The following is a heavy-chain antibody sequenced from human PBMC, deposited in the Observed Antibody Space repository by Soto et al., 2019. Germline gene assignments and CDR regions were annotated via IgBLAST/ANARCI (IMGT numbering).Heavy chain of an antibody. CDR2: VYHRGTT. CDR1: GASISNYH. D-gene: IGHD5-18*01. V-gene: IGHV4-59*01. Sequence: SETLSLTCSVSGASISNYHYSWIRQSPGKGLEWIGYVYHRGTTYYTPSLKSRVNMSLDTSTNEFYLNLKSVTAADTAVYYCALGGYNYGRPFDFWGQGTLVTVYS. CDR3: ALGGYNYGRPFDF. J-gene: IGHJ4*02.